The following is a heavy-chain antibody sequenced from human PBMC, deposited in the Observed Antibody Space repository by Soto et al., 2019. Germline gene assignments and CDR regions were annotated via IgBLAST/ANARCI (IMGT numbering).Heavy chain of an antibody. CDR2: MFYSGLT. CDR3: APLSVSLSGPYGIHV. D-gene: IGHD2-15*01. CDR1: GYSVASSDYY. J-gene: IGHJ6*02. V-gene: IGHV4-39*01. Sequence: SETLSLTCSVSGYSVASSDYYWAWIRQPPGKGLEWIGSMFYSGLTYYNPSLKSRVTLSVDTSKNQFSVRLNSVTAADTAVYYCAPLSVSLSGPYGIHVWGQGTTVTVSS.